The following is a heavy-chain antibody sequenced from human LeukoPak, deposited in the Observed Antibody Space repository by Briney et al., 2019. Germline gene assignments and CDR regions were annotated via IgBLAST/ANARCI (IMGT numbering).Heavy chain of an antibody. V-gene: IGHV4-4*07. CDR3: ARDGSSVVTPNNWFDP. CDR2: IYTSGST. D-gene: IGHD4-23*01. J-gene: IGHJ5*02. Sequence: SETLSLTCTVSGGSISSYYWSWIRQPAGKGLEWIGRIYTSGSTNYSPSLKSRVTMSVDTSKNQFSLKLNSVTAADTAVYYCARDGSSVVTPNNWFDPWGQGTLVTVSS. CDR1: GGSISSYY.